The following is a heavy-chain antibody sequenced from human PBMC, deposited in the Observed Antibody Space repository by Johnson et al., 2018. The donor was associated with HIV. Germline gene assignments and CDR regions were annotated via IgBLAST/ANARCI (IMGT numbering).Heavy chain of an antibody. D-gene: IGHD3-10*01. V-gene: IGHV3-66*01. CDR1: GFTVSSNY. CDR3: AKDRVWFGELYAFDI. J-gene: IGHJ3*02. CDR2: IYSGGST. Sequence: VQLVESGGGLVQPGVSLRLSCAASGFTVSSNYMSWVRQAPGKGLEWVSVIYSGGSTYYADSVKGRFTISRDNSKNTLYLQMNSLRAEDTAVYYCAKDRVWFGELYAFDIWGQGTMVTVSS.